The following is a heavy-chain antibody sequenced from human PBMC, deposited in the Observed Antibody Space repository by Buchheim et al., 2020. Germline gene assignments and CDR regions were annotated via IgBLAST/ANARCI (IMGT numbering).Heavy chain of an antibody. V-gene: IGHV3-30*18. CDR2: ISYDGRRE. CDR3: AKSGYGMDV. J-gene: IGHJ6*02. CDR1: GFTFSSYG. Sequence: QVQLVESGGGVVQPGRSLRLSCAASGFTFSSYGMHWVRQAQGKGLEWVAVISYDGRREYYADSVKGRFTLTRDNSKNTLSLQMNSLRAEDTAVYYCAKSGYGMDVWGQGTT. D-gene: IGHD3-10*01.